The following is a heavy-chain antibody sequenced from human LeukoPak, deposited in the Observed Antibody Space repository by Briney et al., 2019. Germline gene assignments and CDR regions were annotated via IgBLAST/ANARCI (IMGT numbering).Heavy chain of an antibody. V-gene: IGHV1-69*01. CDR3: ARGDILTGSWDFDI. Sequence: SVKVSCKASGGTLSSSGISWVRQAPGQGLEWMGGIIPIFGTAKYAQKFQGRVTITADESTSTAYMELSSLRSEDTAVYYCARGDILTGSWDFDIWGQGTMVTVSS. J-gene: IGHJ3*02. CDR2: IIPIFGTA. CDR1: GGTLSSSG. D-gene: IGHD3-9*01.